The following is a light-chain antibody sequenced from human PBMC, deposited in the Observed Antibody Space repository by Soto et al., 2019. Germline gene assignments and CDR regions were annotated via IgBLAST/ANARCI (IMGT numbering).Light chain of an antibody. J-gene: IGLJ1*01. Sequence: QSVLTQPPSVSGAPGQRVTISCTGSRSNIGADYGVHWYQQLPGAAPTAVIYGDTNRPSGVPDRFSGSKSGTSASLAITGLLSEDEADYYCQAYDSSLSAYVFGPGTKLTVL. CDR1: RSNIGADYG. V-gene: IGLV1-40*01. CDR2: GDT. CDR3: QAYDSSLSAYV.